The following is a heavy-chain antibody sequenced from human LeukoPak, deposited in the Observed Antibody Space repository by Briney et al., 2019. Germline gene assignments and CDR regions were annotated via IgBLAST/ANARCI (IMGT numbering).Heavy chain of an antibody. CDR2: IYYSGIN. J-gene: IGHJ6*02. Sequence: PSETLSLTCTVSGGSISSSSYYWGWIRQPPGKGLEWIGSIYYSGINYYNPSLKSRVTISVDTSKNQFSLKLSSVTAADTAVYYCARDLGRETKSMDVWGQGTTVTVSS. CDR1: GGSISSSSYY. D-gene: IGHD1-7*01. CDR3: ARDLGRETKSMDV. V-gene: IGHV4-39*02.